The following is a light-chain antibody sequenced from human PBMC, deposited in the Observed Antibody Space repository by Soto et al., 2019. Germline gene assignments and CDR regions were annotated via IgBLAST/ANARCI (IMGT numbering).Light chain of an antibody. CDR3: QQYGTSPIN. J-gene: IGKJ5*01. CDR2: GAS. Sequence: EIVLTHSPFTLSLSPGERATLSFRASQSVSSGYLAWYQQKPGQAPRLLIYGASSRATGIPDRFSGSGSGTDFTLTISRLEPEDFAVYYCQQYGTSPINFGQGTRLEIK. CDR1: QSVSSGY. V-gene: IGKV3-20*01.